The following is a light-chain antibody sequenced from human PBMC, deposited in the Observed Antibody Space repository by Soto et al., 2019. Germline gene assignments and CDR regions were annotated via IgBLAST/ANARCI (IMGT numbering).Light chain of an antibody. CDR1: RDIRIY. J-gene: IGKJ4*01. V-gene: IGKV1-27*01. CDR2: ASD. Sequence: DIPMTQSPSSLSASVGDRVTLTCRASRDIRIYLAWYQHKPGKAPQLLMYASDTLKEGVPSRFSGSGSGTDFTLTINSLQPEDVATYYCQSYDSAPLTFGGGTRVEI. CDR3: QSYDSAPLT.